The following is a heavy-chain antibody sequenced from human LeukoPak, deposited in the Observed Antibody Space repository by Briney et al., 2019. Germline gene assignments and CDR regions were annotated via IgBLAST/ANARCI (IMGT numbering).Heavy chain of an antibody. Sequence: VASVKVSCTASGYTFTSYAMNWVRQAPGQGLEWMGWINTNTGNPTYAQGFTGRFVFSLDTSVSTAYLQISSLKAENTAVYYCGRATYCRSNTPCIDYWGQGTLVTVSS. CDR3: GRATYCRSNTPCIDY. CDR1: GYTFTSYA. CDR2: INTNTGNP. V-gene: IGHV7-4-1*02. J-gene: IGHJ4*02. D-gene: IGHD2-2*01.